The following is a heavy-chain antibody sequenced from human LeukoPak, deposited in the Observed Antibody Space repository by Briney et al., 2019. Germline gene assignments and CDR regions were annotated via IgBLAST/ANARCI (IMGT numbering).Heavy chain of an antibody. Sequence: GGSLRLSCEASGLTCSNSWMHWVRQAPGKGRVGVSRINNEGTTISYADSVKGRFTISRDNANNTLYLQMNSLRAEDTAVYYCSRVSGLGMNEYYQHWGQGTLVTVAS. J-gene: IGHJ1*01. CDR3: SRVSGLGMNEYYQH. CDR1: GLTCSNSW. CDR2: INNEGTTI. V-gene: IGHV3-74*01. D-gene: IGHD3-10*01.